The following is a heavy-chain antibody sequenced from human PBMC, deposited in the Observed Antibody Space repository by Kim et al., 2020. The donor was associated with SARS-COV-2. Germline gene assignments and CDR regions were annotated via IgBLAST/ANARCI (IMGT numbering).Heavy chain of an antibody. Sequence: SETLSLTCAVYGGSFSGYYWSWIRQPPGKGLEWIGEINHSGSTNYNPSLKSRVTISVDTSKNQFSLKLSSVTAADTAVYYCARGARYCSSTSCSRCYFD. CDR3: ARGARYCSSTSCSRCYFD. D-gene: IGHD2-2*01. V-gene: IGHV4-34*01. J-gene: IGHJ4*01. CDR1: GGSFSGYY. CDR2: INHSGST.